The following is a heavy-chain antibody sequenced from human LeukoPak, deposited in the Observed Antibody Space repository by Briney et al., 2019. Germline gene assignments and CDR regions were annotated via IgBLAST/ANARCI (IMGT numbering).Heavy chain of an antibody. Sequence: GGSLRLSCAASGFTFSSYWMSWVRQAPGQGLDWVANIKQDGSEKYYVDSVKGRFTISRDNAKNSLYLQMNSLRAEDTAVYYCARLVSEYYDFWSGYYQDVWGQGTTVTVSS. V-gene: IGHV3-7*01. D-gene: IGHD3-3*01. J-gene: IGHJ6*02. CDR1: GFTFSSYW. CDR2: IKQDGSEK. CDR3: ARLVSEYYDFWSGYYQDV.